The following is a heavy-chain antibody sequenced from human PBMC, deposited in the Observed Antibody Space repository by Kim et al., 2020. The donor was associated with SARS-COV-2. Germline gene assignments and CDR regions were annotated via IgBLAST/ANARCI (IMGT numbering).Heavy chain of an antibody. Sequence: ASVKVSCKASGFTFTNYVIHWVRQAPGQRLEWMGWINAGNGNTKYSQKFQGRVTITRDSSASAAYMELSSLRSEDTAIYYCGRGEIGYCSSTTCSDAFDIWGQGTVFTVSS. CDR1: GFTFTNYV. V-gene: IGHV1-3*01. CDR2: INAGNGNT. D-gene: IGHD2-2*01. CDR3: GRGEIGYCSSTTCSDAFDI. J-gene: IGHJ3*02.